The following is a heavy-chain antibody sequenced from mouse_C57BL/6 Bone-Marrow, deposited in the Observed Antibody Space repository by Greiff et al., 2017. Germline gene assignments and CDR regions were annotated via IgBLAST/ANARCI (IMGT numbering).Heavy chain of an antibody. CDR3: ARDGIGPYWYCYV. CDR2: ISYDGSN. CDR1: GYSITSGYY. J-gene: IGHJ1*03. D-gene: IGHD2-14*01. V-gene: IGHV3-6*01. Sequence: VQLKESGPGLVKPSQSLSLPCSVTGYSITSGYYWNWIRKFPGNKLEWMGYISYDGSNNYNPSLKNRISIPRYPSKNQFFLKLKSVTTEDTATYYCARDGIGPYWYCYVWCTGTTVTVSS.